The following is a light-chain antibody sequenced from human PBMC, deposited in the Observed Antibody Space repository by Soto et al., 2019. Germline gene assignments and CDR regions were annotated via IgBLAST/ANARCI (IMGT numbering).Light chain of an antibody. J-gene: IGLJ1*01. CDR2: EGS. V-gene: IGLV2-23*01. CDR3: CSYAGGYV. Sequence: QSVLTQPASVSGSPGQSITISCTGTSSDVGSYNLVSWYQQHPGKAPKLMIYEGSKRPSGVSNRFSGSKSGNTASLTISGLQAEDEADYYCCSYAGGYVFGTGTQLTVL. CDR1: SSDVGSYNL.